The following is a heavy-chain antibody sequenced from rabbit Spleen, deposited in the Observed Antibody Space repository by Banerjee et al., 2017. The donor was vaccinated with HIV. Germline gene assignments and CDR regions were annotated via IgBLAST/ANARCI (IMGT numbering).Heavy chain of an antibody. CDR1: GFSFSSSYY. D-gene: IGHD6-1*01. Sequence: QEQLEESGGDLVKPGASLTLTCTASGFSFSSSYYMCWVRQAPGKELEWIGCIVTGGGNTWSASWVNGRFTITKTSSTTVTLQMTSLTAVDTATYFCARRDVNNAYALWGPGTLVTVS. CDR3: ARRDVNNAYAL. J-gene: IGHJ4*01. CDR2: IVTGGGNT. V-gene: IGHV1S45*01.